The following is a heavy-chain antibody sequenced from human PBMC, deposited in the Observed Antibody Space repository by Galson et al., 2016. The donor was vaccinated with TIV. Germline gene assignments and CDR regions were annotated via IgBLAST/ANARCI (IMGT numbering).Heavy chain of an antibody. J-gene: IGHJ4*02. CDR3: ARPTYCGGDCYKYDY. D-gene: IGHD2-21*01. CDR1: GYTFTHYP. V-gene: IGHV1-3*01. Sequence: SVKVSCKASGYTFTHYPIHWVRQAPGQRLEWMGWINAGNAITKYSQKFQGRVTITRDTSASTAYMQLSGLRSEDTAVYYCARPTYCGGDCYKYDYWGQGTLVTVSS. CDR2: INAGNAIT.